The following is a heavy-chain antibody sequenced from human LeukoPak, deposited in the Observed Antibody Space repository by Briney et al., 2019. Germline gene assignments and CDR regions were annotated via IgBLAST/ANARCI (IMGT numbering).Heavy chain of an antibody. CDR1: GASITSADYY. D-gene: IGHD3-10*02. V-gene: IGHV4-39*02. CDR2: VFFTGNT. J-gene: IGHJ5*02. Sequence: SETLSLTCSVSGASITSADYYWGWIRQPPGKTLEWIVSVFFTGNTYYTPSLKSRVTISIHTSNKQFSLNLSSVTAADTAVYYCARDWGYGSVRGVYSPWGQGTLVTVSS. CDR3: ARDWGYGSVRGVYSP.